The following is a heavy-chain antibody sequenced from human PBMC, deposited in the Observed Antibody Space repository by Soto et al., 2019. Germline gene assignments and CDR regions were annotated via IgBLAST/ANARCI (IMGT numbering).Heavy chain of an antibody. CDR1: GYTFSSNV. Sequence: QVKLVQSGVEVQKPGASVKVSCKASGYTFSSNVINWLRQAPGQGLEWMGWISPYNGNTNYGQNLQGRVTMTTDTSTSIVDMELRSLRSDDTAVYYCAREGGVWGSFRYFDYWGQGTLVTVSP. V-gene: IGHV1-18*04. D-gene: IGHD3-16*02. CDR3: AREGGVWGSFRYFDY. J-gene: IGHJ4*02. CDR2: ISPYNGNT.